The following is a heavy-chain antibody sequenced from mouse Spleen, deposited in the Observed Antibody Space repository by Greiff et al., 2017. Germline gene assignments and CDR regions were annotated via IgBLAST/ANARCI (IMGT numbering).Heavy chain of an antibody. J-gene: IGHJ2*01. CDR1: GYSITSGYY. V-gene: IGHV3-6*01. CDR3: ARAPNWYYFDY. CDR2: ISYDGSN. Sequence: VQLKESGPGLVKPSQSLSLTCSVTGYSITSGYYWNWIRQFPGNKLEWMGYISYDGSNNYNPSLKNRISITRDTSKNQFFLKLNSVTTEDTATYYCARAPNWYYFDYWGQGTTLTVSS. D-gene: IGHD4-1*01.